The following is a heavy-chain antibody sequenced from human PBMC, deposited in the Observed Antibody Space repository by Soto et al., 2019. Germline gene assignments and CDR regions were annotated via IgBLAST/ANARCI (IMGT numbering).Heavy chain of an antibody. CDR3: AVAMVREILIFESSGMHV. CDR2: IIPNFDTP. J-gene: IGHJ6*02. V-gene: IGHV1-69*01. Sequence: QVHLVQSGAEVKKPGSSVKVSCKTSGGSFNNYAVSWVRQAPGQGLEWMGGIIPNFDTPNYAQKFQDRVTIIADESTRTVYMELRSLRSNATAVYYCAVAMVREILIFESSGMHVWGQGTTVIVSS. CDR1: GGSFNNYA. D-gene: IGHD3-10*01.